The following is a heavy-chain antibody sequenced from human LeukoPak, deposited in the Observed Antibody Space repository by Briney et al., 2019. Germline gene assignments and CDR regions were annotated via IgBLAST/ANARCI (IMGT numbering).Heavy chain of an antibody. CDR3: ARDRAKPPVVVVAATWYRFDP. V-gene: IGHV4-34*01. CDR2: INHRGST. D-gene: IGHD2-15*01. J-gene: IGHJ5*02. CDR1: GGSFSGYY. Sequence: KPSETLSLTCAVYGGSFSGYYWSWIRRPPGKGLEWIGEINHRGSTNYNPSLKSRVTMSVDTSKNQFSLKLSSVTAADTAVYYCARDRAKPPVVVVAATWYRFDPWGQGTLVTVSS.